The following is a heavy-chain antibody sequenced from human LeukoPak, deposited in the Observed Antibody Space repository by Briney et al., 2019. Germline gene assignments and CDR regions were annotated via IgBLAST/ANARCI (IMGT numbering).Heavy chain of an antibody. Sequence: GGSLRLSCAASGFTFSSYAMSWVRQAPGMGLEWVSTAGHSFGTTYYADSVKGRFIISRDDSKNTVSLQMTSLRAEDTAIYYCVPHPGGNFPDFASWGQGTLVTVSS. CDR2: AGHSFGTT. CDR1: GFTFSSYA. D-gene: IGHD1-26*01. CDR3: VPHPGGNFPDFAS. J-gene: IGHJ4*02. V-gene: IGHV3-23*01.